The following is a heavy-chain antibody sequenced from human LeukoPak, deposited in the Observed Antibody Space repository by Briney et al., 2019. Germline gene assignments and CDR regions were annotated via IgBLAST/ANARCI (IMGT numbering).Heavy chain of an antibody. CDR1: GFTFGEYS. CDR3: ARDSGYYKGGFDY. CDR2: IYSGGST. Sequence: PGGSLRLSCIASGFTFGEYSMSWVRQAPGKGLEWVSVIYSGGSTYYADSVKGRFTISRDNSKNTLYLQMNSLRAEDTAVYYCARDSGYYKGGFDYWGQGTLVTVSS. J-gene: IGHJ4*02. V-gene: IGHV3-66*02. D-gene: IGHD3-3*01.